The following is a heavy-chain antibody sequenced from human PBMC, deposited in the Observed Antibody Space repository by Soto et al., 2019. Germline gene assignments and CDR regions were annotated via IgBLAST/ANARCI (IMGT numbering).Heavy chain of an antibody. CDR1: GYTFTGDY. V-gene: IGHV1-2*02. CDR3: ARYTGSNSLFDS. Sequence: QVQLVQSGAEVKKPGASVSVSCKASGYTFTGDYLHWVRQAPGQGLEWMAWINPKSVYTKSAQKFQARVTLTRDTSISTAYMELRSLRSDDTAVYFCARYTGSNSLFDSWGQGTLVTVSS. CDR2: INPKSVYT. J-gene: IGHJ4*02. D-gene: IGHD1-26*01.